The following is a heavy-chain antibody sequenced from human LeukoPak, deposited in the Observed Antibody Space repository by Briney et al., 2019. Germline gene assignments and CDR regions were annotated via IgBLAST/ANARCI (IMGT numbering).Heavy chain of an antibody. J-gene: IGHJ4*02. V-gene: IGHV3-64D*06. Sequence: GGSLRLSCSASGFTFSSYTMHWVRQAPGKGLEYVSPISSKGGSTYYADSVKGRFTISRDNSKNTLYLQMSSLRAEDTAVYYCLKDPGYYYGSGTSPDYWGQGTLVTVSS. CDR2: ISSKGGST. CDR3: LKDPGYYYGSGTSPDY. D-gene: IGHD3-10*01. CDR1: GFTFSSYT.